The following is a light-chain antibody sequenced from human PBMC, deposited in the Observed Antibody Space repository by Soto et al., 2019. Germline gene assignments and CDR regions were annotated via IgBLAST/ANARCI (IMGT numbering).Light chain of an antibody. J-gene: IGKJ2*01. CDR2: GAS. CDR1: QSVSSN. Sequence: EIVMTQSPATLSVSPGERATLSCRASQSVSSNLAWYQQKPGQAPRLLIYGASTRATGIPARFSGSGSGTEFTLPISSLQSEDFAVYYCQQYKNWPPLDTFGQGTKLEIK. V-gene: IGKV3-15*01. CDR3: QQYKNWPPLDT.